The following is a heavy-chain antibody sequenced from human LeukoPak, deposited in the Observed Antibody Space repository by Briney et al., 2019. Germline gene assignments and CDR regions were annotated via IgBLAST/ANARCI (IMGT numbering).Heavy chain of an antibody. CDR1: GFTFSTYW. D-gene: IGHD2-8*02. CDR2: INPNSRII. V-gene: IGHV3-74*03. Sequence: PGGSLRLSCAASGFTFSTYWMHWVRQAPGKGLVWVARINPNSRIIKYADSVKGRFTISRDNAKNTVYLQINSLLAEDTAVYYCVRDLVLVDTPGDDFDYWGQGTLVAVSS. J-gene: IGHJ4*02. CDR3: VRDLVLVDTPGDDFDY.